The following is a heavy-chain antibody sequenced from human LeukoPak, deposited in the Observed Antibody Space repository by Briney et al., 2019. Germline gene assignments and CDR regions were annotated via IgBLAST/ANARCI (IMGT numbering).Heavy chain of an antibody. CDR3: ATIKRGSIYGYFDF. D-gene: IGHD5-18*01. V-gene: IGHV4-59*11. CDR2: LLDSVNT. J-gene: IGHJ4*02. CDR1: GGSISSHY. Sequence: SETLSLTCTVSGGSISSHYWSWIRQPPGKGLEWIAYLLDSVNTKDNPSLNSRLTLSADTSKNQFSLRLSSVTAADAAVYYCATIKRGSIYGYFDFWGQGIKVTVSS.